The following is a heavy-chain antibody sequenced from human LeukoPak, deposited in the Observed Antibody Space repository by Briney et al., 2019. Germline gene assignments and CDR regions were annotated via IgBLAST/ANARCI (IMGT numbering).Heavy chain of an antibody. CDR1: GFTFSSYW. D-gene: IGHD5-12*01. V-gene: IGHV3-74*01. CDR3: ARGPPAGYSGYIGDY. CDR2: INSDGSST. Sequence: GGSLRLSCAASGFTFSSYWMHWVRQAPGKGLVWVSRINSDGSSTSYADSVKGRFTISRDNAKNTLCLQMNSLRAEDTAVYYCARGPPAGYSGYIGDYWGQGTLVTVSS. J-gene: IGHJ4*02.